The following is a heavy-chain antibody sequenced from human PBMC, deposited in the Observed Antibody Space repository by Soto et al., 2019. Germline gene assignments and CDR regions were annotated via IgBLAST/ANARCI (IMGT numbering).Heavy chain of an antibody. CDR3: TRVRRLRGLTFAGSRNSQL. CDR2: IRTKTYGGTT. CDR1: GFTFGDYA. D-gene: IGHD3-10*01. V-gene: IGHV3-49*03. J-gene: IGHJ2*01. Sequence: GGALRLSCTASGFTFGDYAMSWFRQAPGKGLEWIGFIRTKTYGGTTEHAASVKDRFTISRDDSKSIAYLQMNSLKSDDTAVYYFTRVRRLRGLTFAGSRNSQLWGYGSL.